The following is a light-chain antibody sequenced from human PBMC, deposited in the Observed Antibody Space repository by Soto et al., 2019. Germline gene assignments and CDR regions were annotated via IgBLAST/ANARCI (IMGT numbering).Light chain of an antibody. CDR1: QGISNT. CDR2: ASS. V-gene: IGKV1-27*01. CDR3: QKYNRALLT. J-gene: IGKJ4*01. Sequence: DIQMTQSPSSLSASVGDRVTITCRASQGISNTLAWYQQTPGKVPKLLIYASSTLQSGVPSRFSGSGSVPDFTLTITSLQPESVANYYCQKYNRALLTFGGVTKVEIK.